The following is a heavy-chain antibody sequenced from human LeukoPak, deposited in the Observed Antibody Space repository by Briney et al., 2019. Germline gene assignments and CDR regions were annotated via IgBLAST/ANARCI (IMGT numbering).Heavy chain of an antibody. V-gene: IGHV3-23*01. J-gene: IGHJ6*02. CDR3: AKGPYCSSASCYRRSPYYYGMDV. D-gene: IGHD2-2*01. Sequence: PGGSLRLSCAASGFTFSSYAMSWVRQAPGKGLEWVSAISGSGGSTYYADSVKGRFTISRDNSKNTLYLQMNSLRAEDTAVYYCAKGPYCSSASCYRRSPYYYGMDVWGQGTTVTVSS. CDR1: GFTFSSYA. CDR2: ISGSGGST.